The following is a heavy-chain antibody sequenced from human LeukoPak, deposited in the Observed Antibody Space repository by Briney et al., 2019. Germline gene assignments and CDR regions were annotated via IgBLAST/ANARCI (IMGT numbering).Heavy chain of an antibody. J-gene: IGHJ4*02. V-gene: IGHV3-11*01. CDR2: NSSSGSTI. Sequence: GGSLRLSCAASGFSLSNSAMSWIRQAPGKGLEWVSYNSSSGSTIYYADSVKGRFTISRDNAKNSLYLQMNSLRAEDTAVYYCARGEKYYYDFIDYWGQGTLVTVSS. CDR3: ARGEKYYYDFIDY. CDR1: GFSLSNSA. D-gene: IGHD3-22*01.